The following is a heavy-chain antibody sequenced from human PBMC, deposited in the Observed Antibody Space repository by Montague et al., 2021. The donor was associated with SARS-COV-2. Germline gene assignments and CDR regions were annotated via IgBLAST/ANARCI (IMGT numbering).Heavy chain of an antibody. Sequence: QSGSEVKKPVESLKISCKGSGYSFISCWICWVRQIPGKGLVWMGXIYPGDSESRYSPSFQGQVTISADKSNSTAYLQWSSLKASDTAMYYCVRLGGLRDYYYGMDVWGQGTTVTVSS. V-gene: IGHV5-51*01. J-gene: IGHJ6*02. CDR2: IYPGDSES. CDR3: VRLGGLRDYYYGMDV. D-gene: IGHD5-12*01. CDR1: GYSFISCW.